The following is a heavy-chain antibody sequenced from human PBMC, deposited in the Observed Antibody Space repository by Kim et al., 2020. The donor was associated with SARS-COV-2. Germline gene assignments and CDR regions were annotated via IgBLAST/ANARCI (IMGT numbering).Heavy chain of an antibody. D-gene: IGHD6-19*01. J-gene: IGHJ6*03. CDR2: INHSGST. V-gene: IGHV4-34*01. CDR3: ARGTRQWLSRHYYYYMDV. Sequence: SGTLSLTCAVYGGSFSGYYWSWIRQPPGKGLEWIGEINHSGSTNYNPSLKSRVTISVDTSKNQFSLKLISVTAADTAVYYCARGTRQWLSRHYYYYMDVWGKGTTVTVSS. CDR1: GGSFSGYY.